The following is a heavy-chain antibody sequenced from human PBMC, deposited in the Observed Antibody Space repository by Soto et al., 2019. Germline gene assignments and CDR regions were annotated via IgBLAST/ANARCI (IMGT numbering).Heavy chain of an antibody. J-gene: IGHJ6*02. CDR2: IFYSGST. V-gene: IGHV4-61*08. Sequence: PSETLSLTCTVSGGSISSGGYYWSWIRQHPGKGLEWIGYIFYSGSTNYNPSLKSRVTISVDTSKNQFSLKLSSVTAADTAVYYCARHDYFGSGNKYYYYGMDVWGQGTTVTVSS. CDR1: GGSISSGGYY. CDR3: ARHDYFGSGNKYYYYGMDV. D-gene: IGHD3-10*01.